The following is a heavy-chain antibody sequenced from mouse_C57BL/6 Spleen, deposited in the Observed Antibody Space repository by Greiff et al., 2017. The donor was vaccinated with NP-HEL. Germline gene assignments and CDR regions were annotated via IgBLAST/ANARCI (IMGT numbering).Heavy chain of an antibody. CDR1: GYTFTSYW. CDR2: IHPNSGST. D-gene: IGHD1-1*01. V-gene: IGHV1-64*01. CDR3: ASDYGSRRYAMDY. Sequence: QVQLQQPGAELVKPGASVKLSCKASGYTFTSYWMHWVKQRPGQGLEWIGMIHPNSGSTNYNEKFKSKSTLTVDKSSSTAYMQLSRLTSEDSAVYYGASDYGSRRYAMDYWGQGTSVTVSS. J-gene: IGHJ4*01.